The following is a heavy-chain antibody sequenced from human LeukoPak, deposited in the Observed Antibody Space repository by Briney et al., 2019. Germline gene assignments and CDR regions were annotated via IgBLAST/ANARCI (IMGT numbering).Heavy chain of an antibody. V-gene: IGHV3-33*05. D-gene: IGHD6-6*01. Sequence: PGKSLRLSCAASGFTLRSHGMHWVRQAPGKGLEWVGVILYDGSDSYYTDSVKGRFTLSRDNSKNTLYLQMNSLRAEDTAVYFCARDRDSSSHYFDYWGQGALVTVSS. CDR3: ARDRDSSSHYFDY. CDR2: ILYDGSDS. J-gene: IGHJ4*02. CDR1: GFTLRSHG.